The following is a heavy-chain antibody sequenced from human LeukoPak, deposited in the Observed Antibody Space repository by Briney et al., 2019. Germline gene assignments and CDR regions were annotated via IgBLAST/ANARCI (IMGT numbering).Heavy chain of an antibody. CDR3: ARDYGYGAYGPTYFQH. CDR1: GYTFSSYG. Sequence: ASVKVSCKASGYTFSSYGINWVRQAPGQGLEWMGWISVYNGNANTNYAQNLQGRVTMTTDTSTSTAYMELTSLTSDDTAVYYCARDYGYGAYGPTYFQHWGQGTLVTVSS. J-gene: IGHJ1*01. CDR2: ISVYNGNANT. V-gene: IGHV1-18*01. D-gene: IGHD5-12*01.